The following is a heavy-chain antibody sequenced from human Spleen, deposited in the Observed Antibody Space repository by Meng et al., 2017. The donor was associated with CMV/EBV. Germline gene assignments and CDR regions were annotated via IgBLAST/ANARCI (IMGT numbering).Heavy chain of an antibody. J-gene: IGHJ5*02. V-gene: IGHV4-59*12. Sequence: GSLRLSCTVSGDSISSYYWNWIRQSPGKGLEWIGYISNNGRTNYNPSLKSRVTISVDTSKNQFSLKLSSVTAADTAVYYCAREYRYCSSTSCSGGWFDPWGQGTLVTVSS. CDR2: ISNNGRT. D-gene: IGHD2-2*01. CDR1: GDSISSYY. CDR3: AREYRYCSSTSCSGGWFDP.